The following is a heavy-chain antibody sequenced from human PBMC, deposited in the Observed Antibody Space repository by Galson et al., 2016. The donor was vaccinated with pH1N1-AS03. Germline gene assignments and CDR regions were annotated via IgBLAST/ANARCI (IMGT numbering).Heavy chain of an antibody. CDR3: AKSPGYCSAGSCSDQGYFDY. D-gene: IGHD2-15*01. Sequence: SLRLSCAGSGFNFDDYALHWVRQAPGKGLEWVAGIDWNSGTRGYSGSVFGRFTISRDNAKNTLYLQMNSLRTEDTALYYCAKSPGYCSAGSCSDQGYFDYWGQGTLVTVSS. CDR2: IDWNSGTR. CDR1: GFNFDDYA. J-gene: IGHJ4*02. V-gene: IGHV3-9*01.